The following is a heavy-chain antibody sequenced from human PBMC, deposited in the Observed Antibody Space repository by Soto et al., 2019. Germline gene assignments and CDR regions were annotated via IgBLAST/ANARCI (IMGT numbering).Heavy chain of an antibody. CDR2: ISSSSSYI. Sequence: PGGSLRLSCAASGFTFSSYSMNWVRQAPGKGLEWVSSISSSSSYIYYADSVKGRFTISRDNAKNSLYLQMNSLRAEDTAVYYCARDPSPFVVVSAVIRPNTRYNWFVPWGQGTLVTVSS. D-gene: IGHD2-2*01. J-gene: IGHJ5*02. CDR3: ARDPSPFVVVSAVIRPNTRYNWFVP. V-gene: IGHV3-21*01. CDR1: GFTFSSYS.